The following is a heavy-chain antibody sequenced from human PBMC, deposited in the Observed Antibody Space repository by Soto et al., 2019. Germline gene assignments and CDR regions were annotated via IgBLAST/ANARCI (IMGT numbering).Heavy chain of an antibody. CDR2: ISGSGATT. V-gene: IGHV3-23*01. CDR1: AFTFSSYA. Sequence: EVQLLESGGGLEQPGGSLRLSCAASAFTFSSYAMSWVRQAPGKGLDWVSTISGSGATTYYADSVKGRFTISRDNSKNTLYLQMTSLRAEDTAVYYCAKIWFRELSPFDYWGRGTLVTVSS. CDR3: AKIWFRELSPFDY. J-gene: IGHJ4*02. D-gene: IGHD3-10*01.